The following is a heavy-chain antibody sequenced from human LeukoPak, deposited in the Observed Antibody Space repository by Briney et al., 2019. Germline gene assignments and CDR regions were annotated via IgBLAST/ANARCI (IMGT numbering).Heavy chain of an antibody. J-gene: IGHJ4*02. Sequence: SETLSLTCTVSGYSITSGYYWGWIRQPPGKGLEWIGSIYQSGSTNYNPSLKSRVTLSLDTSRNQFSLSLYSMAAADTAVYFCATGGSSWNEYWGQGTLVTVSS. V-gene: IGHV4-38-2*02. CDR3: ATGGSSWNEY. CDR2: IYQSGST. CDR1: GYSITSGYY. D-gene: IGHD6-13*01.